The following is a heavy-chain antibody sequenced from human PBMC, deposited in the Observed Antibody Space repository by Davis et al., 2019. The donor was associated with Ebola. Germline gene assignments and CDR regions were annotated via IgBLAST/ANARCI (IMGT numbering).Heavy chain of an antibody. J-gene: IGHJ4*02. D-gene: IGHD6-19*01. CDR1: GFTVSSNH. Sequence: GGSLRLSCTASGFTVSSNHMSWVRQAPGKGLEWVSVIYDQSTAYADAARGRFIISRDKSNNTLYLGMSSLRVDDTAVYYCATTQWLREFDNWGQGTLVTVSS. CDR3: ATTQWLREFDN. V-gene: IGHV3-53*05. CDR2: IYDQST.